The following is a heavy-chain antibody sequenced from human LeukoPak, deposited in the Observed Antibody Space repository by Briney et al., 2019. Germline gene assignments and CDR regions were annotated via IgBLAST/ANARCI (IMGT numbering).Heavy chain of an antibody. CDR2: MNPNSGNT. CDR3: ARGSDWSNYPLGY. V-gene: IGHV1-8*02. CDR1: GYTFTSYG. Sequence: ASVKVSCKASGYTFTSYGISWVRQAPGQGLEWMGWMNPNSGNTGYAQKFQGRVTMTRNTSISTAYMELSSLRSEDTVVYYCARGSDWSNYPLGYWGQGTLVTVSS. D-gene: IGHD4-11*01. J-gene: IGHJ4*02.